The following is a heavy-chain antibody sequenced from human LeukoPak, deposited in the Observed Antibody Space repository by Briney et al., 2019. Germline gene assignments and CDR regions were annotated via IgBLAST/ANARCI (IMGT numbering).Heavy chain of an antibody. D-gene: IGHD2-2*01. J-gene: IGHJ4*02. Sequence: GGSLRLSCTGSGFTFSTYTMNWVRQAPGKGLEWVASIGSTSSNINYADSVEGRFTISRDNAKNSLYLQMNSLRAEDTAVYYCAGPMGPAAIFGFDYWGQGTLVTVSS. CDR1: GFTFSTYT. CDR3: AGPMGPAAIFGFDY. V-gene: IGHV3-48*01. CDR2: IGSTSSNI.